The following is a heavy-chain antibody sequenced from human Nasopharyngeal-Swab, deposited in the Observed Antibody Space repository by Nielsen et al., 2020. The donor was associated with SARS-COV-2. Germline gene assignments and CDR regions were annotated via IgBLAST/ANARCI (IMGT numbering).Heavy chain of an antibody. CDR1: GYSFSRHW. Sequence: GESLKISCQASGYSFSRHWITWVRQKPGKGLEWMGSVYPGDSDIKYSPSFRGQVTISADKSISSASLQWTSLQASDTAMYYCVRSSTASSDWYGYRSAFDIWGQGTTVTVSS. J-gene: IGHJ3*02. CDR3: VRSSTASSDWYGYRSAFDI. CDR2: VYPGDSDI. D-gene: IGHD6-19*01. V-gene: IGHV5-51*01.